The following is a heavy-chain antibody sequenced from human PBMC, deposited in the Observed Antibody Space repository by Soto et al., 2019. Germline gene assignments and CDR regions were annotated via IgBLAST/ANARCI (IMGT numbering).Heavy chain of an antibody. CDR2: ISYDGNNK. CDR1: GFTFSTFG. V-gene: IGHV3-30*18. CDR3: AKDFQAYGDYDYYCYGLDV. D-gene: IGHD4-17*01. J-gene: IGHJ6*02. Sequence: QLVESGGGVVPPGASLRLSCAASGFTFSTFGMHWVRQTPGKGLEWVAVISYDGNNKVYADSVKGRFTISRDNFKNTVDLVMNNLKVDDTAVYYCAKDFQAYGDYDYYCYGLDVWGQGATVSVSS.